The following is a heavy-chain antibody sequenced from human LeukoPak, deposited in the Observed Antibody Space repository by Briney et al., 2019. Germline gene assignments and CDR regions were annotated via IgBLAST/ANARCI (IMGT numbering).Heavy chain of an antibody. CDR3: ASVIFGVVKDYYYYMDV. V-gene: IGHV1-69*13. D-gene: IGHD3-3*01. CDR1: GGTFSSYA. CDR2: IIPIFGTA. Sequence: ASVKVSCKAPGGTFSSYAISWVRQAPGQGLEWMGRIIPIFGTANYAQKFQGRVTITADESTSTAYMELSSLRSEDTAVYYCASVIFGVVKDYYYYMDVWGKGTTVTVSS. J-gene: IGHJ6*03.